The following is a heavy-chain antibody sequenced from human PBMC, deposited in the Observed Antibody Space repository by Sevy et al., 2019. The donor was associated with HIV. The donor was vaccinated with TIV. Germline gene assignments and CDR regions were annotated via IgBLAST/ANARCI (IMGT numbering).Heavy chain of an antibody. CDR1: GFTFSSYS. J-gene: IGHJ4*02. CDR2: ISSSSSYI. V-gene: IGHV3-21*01. Sequence: GGSLRLSCAASGFTFSSYSMNWVRQAPGKGLEWVSSISSSSSYIYYAGSVKGRFTISRDNAKNSLYLQMNSLRAEDTAVYYCARGTILGYSYVGYYFDYWGQGTLVTVSS. D-gene: IGHD5-18*01. CDR3: ARGTILGYSYVGYYFDY.